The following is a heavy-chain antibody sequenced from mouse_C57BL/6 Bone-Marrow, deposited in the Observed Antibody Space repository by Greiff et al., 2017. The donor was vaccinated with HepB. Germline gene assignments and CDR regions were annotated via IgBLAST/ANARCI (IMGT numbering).Heavy chain of an antibody. D-gene: IGHD2-3*01. CDR3: ARSFLYALYYFDY. CDR1: GYTFTSYT. Sequence: VQLQQSGAELARPGASVKMSCKASGYTFTSYTMHWVKQRPGQGLEWIGYINPSSGYTKYNQKFKDKATLTADKSSSTAYMQLSSLTSEDSAVYYCARSFLYALYYFDYWGQGTTLTVSS. J-gene: IGHJ2*01. CDR2: INPSSGYT. V-gene: IGHV1-4*01.